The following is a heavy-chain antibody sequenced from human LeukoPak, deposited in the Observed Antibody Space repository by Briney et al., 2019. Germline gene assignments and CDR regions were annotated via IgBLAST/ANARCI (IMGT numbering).Heavy chain of an antibody. J-gene: IGHJ5*02. D-gene: IGHD3-16*01. CDR1: GYSFSNYW. CDR2: IFPGDSDI. V-gene: IGHV5-51*01. CDR3: ARHGTPYYEPRYNWLDP. Sequence: GESLKISCKGSGYSFSNYWIGWVRQMPGKGLAWMGMIFPGDSDIRYSPSFEGQVTISADKSISTAYLQWSSLKASDTAMYYCARHGTPYYEPRYNWLDPWGPGTLVTVSS.